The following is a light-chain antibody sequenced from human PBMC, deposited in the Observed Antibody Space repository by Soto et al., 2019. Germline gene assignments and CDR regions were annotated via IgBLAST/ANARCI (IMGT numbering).Light chain of an antibody. V-gene: IGKV1-5*03. CDR3: QQYNSWYT. J-gene: IGKJ2*01. CDR1: HTISSW. CDR2: KAS. Sequence: DIQMTQSPSTLSASVGDRVTITCRASHTISSWLAWYQQKPGKAHKLLIYKASSLESGAPSRFSGSGSGTEFTLTISSLQPDDFATYYCQQYNSWYTFGQGTKLEIK.